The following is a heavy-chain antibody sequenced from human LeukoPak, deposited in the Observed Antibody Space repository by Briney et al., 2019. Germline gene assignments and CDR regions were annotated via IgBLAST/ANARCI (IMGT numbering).Heavy chain of an antibody. J-gene: IGHJ3*02. Sequence: SETLSLTCTVSGGSISSYYWSWIRQPPGKGLEWIGYIYYSGSTNYNPSLKSRVTISVDTSKNQFSLKLSSVTAADTAVYYCARGDSSSWYDAFDIWGQGTMVTVSS. CDR1: GGSISSYY. V-gene: IGHV4-59*12. CDR2: IYYSGST. D-gene: IGHD6-13*01. CDR3: ARGDSSSWYDAFDI.